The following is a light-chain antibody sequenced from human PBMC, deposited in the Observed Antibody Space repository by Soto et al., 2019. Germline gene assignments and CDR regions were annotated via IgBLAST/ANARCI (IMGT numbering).Light chain of an antibody. CDR2: DAS. Sequence: DIQMTQSPSTLSAPVGDRVTITCRASQSISSWLAWYQQKPGKAPNLLIYDASSLESGVPSRFSGSGFGTEFTLTISSLQPDDFATYYCQQYNGYSSFGQGTKVEIK. J-gene: IGKJ1*01. V-gene: IGKV1-5*01. CDR1: QSISSW. CDR3: QQYNGYSS.